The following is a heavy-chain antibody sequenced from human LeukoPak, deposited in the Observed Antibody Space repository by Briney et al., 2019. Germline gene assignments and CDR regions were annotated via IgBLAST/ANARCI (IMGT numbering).Heavy chain of an antibody. J-gene: IGHJ3*02. CDR1: GFTFDDYA. D-gene: IGHD6-13*01. CDR2: ISWNSGSI. V-gene: IGHV3-9*01. Sequence: PGGSLRLPCAASGFTFDDYAMHWVRHAPGKGLEWVSGISWNSGSIGYADSVKGRFTISRDNAKNSLYLQMNSLRAEDTALYYCAKGRGRWEYSSNWVPFDIWGQGTMVTVSS. CDR3: AKGRGRWEYSSNWVPFDI.